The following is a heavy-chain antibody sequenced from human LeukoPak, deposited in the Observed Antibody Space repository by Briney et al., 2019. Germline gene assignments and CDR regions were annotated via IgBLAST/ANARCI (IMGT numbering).Heavy chain of an antibody. J-gene: IGHJ6*01. V-gene: IGHV3-30*04. CDR3: ARVDYTNYDSGYEYGMDG. D-gene: IGHD4-4*01. CDR2: ISYDGRAI. CDR1: GFTLGSYA. Sequence: PGGSLRLSCTASGFTLGSYAMHWVRQAPGEGLVWVAGISYDGRAIYYKHSVKGRFTIYRDNSKNTLFLQMNSLSVEDRAVFYCARVDYTNYDSGYEYGMDGWRQGTSVSVSS.